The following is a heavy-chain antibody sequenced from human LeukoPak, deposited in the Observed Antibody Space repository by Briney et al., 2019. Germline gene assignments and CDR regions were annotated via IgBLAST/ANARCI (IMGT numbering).Heavy chain of an antibody. D-gene: IGHD6-13*01. J-gene: IGHJ4*02. CDR2: INPNSGGT. CDR3: AREGIAAAGQYIIDY. Sequence: APVKVSCKASGYTFTGNYMHWVRQAPGQGLEWMGRINPNSGGTNYAQKFQGRVTMTRDTSISTPYMELSRLRSDDTAVYYCAREGIAAAGQYIIDYWGQGTLVTVSS. CDR1: GYTFTGNY. V-gene: IGHV1-2*06.